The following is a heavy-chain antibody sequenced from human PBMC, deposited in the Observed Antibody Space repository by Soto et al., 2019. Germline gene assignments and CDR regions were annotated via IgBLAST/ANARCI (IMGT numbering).Heavy chain of an antibody. V-gene: IGHV4-61*01. CDR2: MSHSGRT. CDR3: ARGRGAARRGGAYNWFDP. CDR1: GGSVSSGSYY. Sequence: SSETLSLTCAVYGGSVSSGSYYWSWILQPPGKGLEWIGEMSHSGRTHFNPSLKSRVTISVDTSKNQFSLKLSSVTAADTAVYYCARGRGAARRGGAYNWFDPWGQGTLVTVSS. J-gene: IGHJ5*02. D-gene: IGHD6-6*01.